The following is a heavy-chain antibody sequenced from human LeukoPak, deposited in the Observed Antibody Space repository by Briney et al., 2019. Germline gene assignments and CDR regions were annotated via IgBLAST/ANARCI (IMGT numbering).Heavy chain of an antibody. D-gene: IGHD3-10*01. CDR1: GGSINNPNYY. V-gene: IGHV4-61*02. CDR2: ISTTGST. CDR3: ASHQYGSGSYYHDY. Sequence: SETLSLTCTVSGGSINNPNYYWSWIRQPAGKGLEWIGRISTTGSTSYGPSLKSRVIISIDTSKNQFSLRLSSPTAADTAVYYCASHQYGSGSYYHDYWGQGALVTVSS. J-gene: IGHJ4*02.